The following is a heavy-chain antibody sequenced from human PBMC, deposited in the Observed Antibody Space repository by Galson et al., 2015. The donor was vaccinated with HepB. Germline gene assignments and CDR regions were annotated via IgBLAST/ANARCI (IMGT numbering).Heavy chain of an antibody. J-gene: IGHJ4*02. Sequence: SLRLSCAASGFTVSNSYMSWVRQAPGKGLEWLSVIYTGGHAFYAESGKGRFTISRDNSKNTLYLEMNSLRAEDTAVYYCAKDQEAERYFDWVCDHWGQGTLVTVSS. CDR2: IYTGGHA. CDR1: GFTVSNSY. D-gene: IGHD3-9*01. V-gene: IGHV3-53*01. CDR3: AKDQEAERYFDWVCDH.